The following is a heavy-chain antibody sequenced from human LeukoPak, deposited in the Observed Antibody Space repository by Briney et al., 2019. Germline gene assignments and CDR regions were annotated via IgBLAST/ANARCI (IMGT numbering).Heavy chain of an antibody. CDR1: GFTFDDYA. CDR2: ISWNSGSI. V-gene: IGHV3-9*01. J-gene: IGHJ6*03. Sequence: GGSLRLSCAASGFTFDDYAMHWVRQAPGKGLEWVSGISWNSGSIGYADSVKGRFTISRDNAKNSLYLQMNSLRAEDTALYYCAKDRKSQRYYYMDVWGKGTTVTISS. CDR3: AKDRKSQRYYYMDV.